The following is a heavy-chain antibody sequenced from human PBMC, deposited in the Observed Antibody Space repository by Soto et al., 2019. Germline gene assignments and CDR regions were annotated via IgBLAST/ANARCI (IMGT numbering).Heavy chain of an antibody. CDR1: GGGNLRDYR. V-gene: IGHV1-69*01. J-gene: IGHJ4*02. Sequence: QVQLVQSGAEVKEPGSSVKVSCKASGGGNLRDYRTTWVRRAPGQGLDWMGGIIPKLGSANYAQNFPGRVTITADESTNAGYMERRSLRSDATAVYYCARGGDGYNLGAGYWGQGTPVSVSS. D-gene: IGHD2-21*01. CDR3: ARGGDGYNLGAGY. CDR2: IIPKLGSA.